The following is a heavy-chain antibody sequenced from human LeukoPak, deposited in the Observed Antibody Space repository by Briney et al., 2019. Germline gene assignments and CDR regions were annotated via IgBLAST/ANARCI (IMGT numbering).Heavy chain of an antibody. Sequence: GGSLRLSCAVSGFSFGSYPMSWVRQAPGKGLEWVSVISETGGVTHYADSMKGRFTISRDNIKNTLNLQMNSLRADDTAIYYCARDSSHYLGSSDYWGQGTLVTVSP. D-gene: IGHD6-6*01. CDR3: ARDSSHYLGSSDY. J-gene: IGHJ4*02. V-gene: IGHV3-23*01. CDR2: ISETGGVT. CDR1: GFSFGSYP.